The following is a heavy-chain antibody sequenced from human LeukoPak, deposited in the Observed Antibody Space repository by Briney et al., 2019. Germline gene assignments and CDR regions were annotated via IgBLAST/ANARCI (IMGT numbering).Heavy chain of an antibody. V-gene: IGHV4-38-2*02. J-gene: IGHJ4*02. Sequence: SETLSLTCTVSGGSISSGYYWGWIRQPPGKGLEWIGNIYHSGSTYYNPSLKSRVTISVDTSKNQFSLKLSSVTAADTAVYYCAREYSGYDKNFDYWGQGTLVTVSS. CDR3: AREYSGYDKNFDY. CDR1: GGSISSGYY. CDR2: IYHSGST. D-gene: IGHD5-12*01.